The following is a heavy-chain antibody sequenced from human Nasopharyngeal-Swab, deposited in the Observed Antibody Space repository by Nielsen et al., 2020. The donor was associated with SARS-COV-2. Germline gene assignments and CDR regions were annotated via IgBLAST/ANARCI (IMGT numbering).Heavy chain of an antibody. V-gene: IGHV3-11*04. CDR3: ARDQDVVVPAAIDYYYYGMDV. Sequence: RQAPGKGLEWVSYISSSGSTIYYADSVKGRFTISRDNAKNPLYLQMNSLRAEDTAVYYCARDQDVVVPAAIDYYYYGMDVWGQGTTVTVSS. CDR2: ISSSGSTI. D-gene: IGHD2-2*01. J-gene: IGHJ6*02.